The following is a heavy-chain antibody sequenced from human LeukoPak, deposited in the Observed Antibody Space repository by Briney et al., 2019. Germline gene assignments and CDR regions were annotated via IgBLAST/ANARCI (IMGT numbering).Heavy chain of an antibody. CDR1: GGSISSYY. CDR2: IYYSGST. CDR3: ARRRGYSYDNWYFDL. J-gene: IGHJ2*01. D-gene: IGHD5-18*01. Sequence: SETLSLTCTVSGGSISSYYWSWIRQPPGKGLEWIGYIYYSGSTNYNPSLKSRVTISVDTSKNQFSLKLSSVIAADTAVYYCARRRGYSYDNWYFDLWGRGTLVTVSS. V-gene: IGHV4-59*08.